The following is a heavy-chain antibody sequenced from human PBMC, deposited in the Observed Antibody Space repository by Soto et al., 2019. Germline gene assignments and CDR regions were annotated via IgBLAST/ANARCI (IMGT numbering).Heavy chain of an antibody. CDR3: ARYNFGCLGALDY. CDR1: GGSISSSSCH. J-gene: IGHJ4*02. D-gene: IGHD1-1*01. V-gene: IGHV4-39*07. CDR2: IKYSGTT. Sequence: SETLSLTCTVSGGSISSSSCHWGWIRQPPGKGLEWIASIKYSGTTFYNPSLNSRVTISVDRSSNQFSLNLSYVTTADTAVYYCARYNFGCLGALDYWGQGTLVTVSS.